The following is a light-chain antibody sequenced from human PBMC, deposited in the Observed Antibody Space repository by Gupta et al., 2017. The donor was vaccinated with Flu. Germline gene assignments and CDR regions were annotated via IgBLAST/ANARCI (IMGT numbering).Light chain of an antibody. CDR1: SSDVGGYNY. CDR3: SSYTSSSTYV. CDR2: EVS. J-gene: IGLJ1*01. V-gene: IGLV2-14*01. Sequence: QSALTQPASVSGSPGPSITISCTGTSSDVGGYNYVSWYHQHPGKAPKLMIYEVSKRPSGVSNRFSGSKSGNTASLTISGRQAEDEADYYCSSYTSSSTYVFGTGTKVTVL.